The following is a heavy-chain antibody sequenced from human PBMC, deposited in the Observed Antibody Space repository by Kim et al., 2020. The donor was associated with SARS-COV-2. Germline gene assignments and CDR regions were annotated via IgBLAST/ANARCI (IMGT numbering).Heavy chain of an antibody. CDR3: ARGSLRFLEWLPNYYYGMDV. J-gene: IGHJ6*02. CDR2: IIPIFGTA. CDR1: GGTFSSYA. Sequence: SVKVSCKASGGTFSSYAISWVRQAPGQGLEWMGGIIPIFGTANYAQKFQGRVTITADESTSTAYMELSSLRSEDTAVYYCARGSLRFLEWLPNYYYGMDVWGQGTTVTVSS. D-gene: IGHD3-3*01. V-gene: IGHV1-69*13.